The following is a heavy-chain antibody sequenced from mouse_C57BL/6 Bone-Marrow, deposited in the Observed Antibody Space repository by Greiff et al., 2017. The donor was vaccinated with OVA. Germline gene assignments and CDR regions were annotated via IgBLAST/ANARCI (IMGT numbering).Heavy chain of an antibody. CDR2: ISYDGSN. J-gene: IGHJ4*01. V-gene: IGHV3-6*01. CDR3: ALGSLYAMDY. CDR1: GYSITSGYY. D-gene: IGHD1-1*01. Sequence: EVKLVESGPGLVKPSQSLSLTCSVTGYSITSGYYWNWIRQFPGNKLEWMGYISYDGSNNYNPSLKNRISITRDTSKNQFFLKLNSVTTEDTATYYCALGSLYAMDYWGQGTSVTVSS.